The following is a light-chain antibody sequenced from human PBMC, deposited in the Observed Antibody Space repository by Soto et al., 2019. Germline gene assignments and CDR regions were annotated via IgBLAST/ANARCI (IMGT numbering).Light chain of an antibody. CDR3: QQYNGSPPIK. J-gene: IGKJ3*01. V-gene: IGKV3-15*01. Sequence: EIVMMHSPATLSVSPGARATLFCRAGQSVSSNLAWYQQKPGQAPRPFIYGASTRSTGIPARFSGSGSGTEFTLTIHSLQSEDFAVYYCQQYNGSPPIKVGPGTKVDSK. CDR1: QSVSSN. CDR2: GAS.